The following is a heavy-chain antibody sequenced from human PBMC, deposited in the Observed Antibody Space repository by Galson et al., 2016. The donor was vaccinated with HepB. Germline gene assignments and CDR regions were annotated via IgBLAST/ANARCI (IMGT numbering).Heavy chain of an antibody. V-gene: IGHV3-9*01. CDR3: ARGRGSNWRDAFDI. CDR2: TSWNSGSI. CDR1: GFIFDDYA. D-gene: IGHD6-13*01. J-gene: IGHJ3*02. Sequence: SLRLSCPASGFIFDDYAMHWVGQAPGKGLEWVSGTSWNSGSIGYADSVKGRVTISRDNDKNSLHLQMNILRAEDTALYYCARGRGSNWRDAFDIWGQGTMVTVSS.